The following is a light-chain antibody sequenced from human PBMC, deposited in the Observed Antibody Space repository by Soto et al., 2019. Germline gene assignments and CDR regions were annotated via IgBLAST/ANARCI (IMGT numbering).Light chain of an antibody. CDR1: QSINAW. CDR3: QQYNSYSWT. Sequence: DIQMTQAPSTLSASVGDRVTITCRASQSINAWLAWYQQKPGKAPKLLIYDVSTLDSGVPSRFSGGGSGTEFTLTISSLQPDDCATYYCQQYNSYSWTFGQGTKVDIK. CDR2: DVS. J-gene: IGKJ1*01. V-gene: IGKV1-5*01.